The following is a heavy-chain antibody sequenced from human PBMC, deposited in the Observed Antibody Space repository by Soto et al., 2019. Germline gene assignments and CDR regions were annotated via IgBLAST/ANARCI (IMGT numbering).Heavy chain of an antibody. J-gene: IGHJ6*02. CDR3: ARVPSVVVVAATPYYYYGMDV. CDR2: IKQDGSEK. V-gene: IGHV3-7*01. D-gene: IGHD2-15*01. Sequence: PGGSLRLSCAASGFTFSSYWMSWVRQAPGKGLEWVANIKQDGSEKYYVDSVKGRFTISRDNAKNSLYLQMNSLRAEDTAVYYCARVPSVVVVAATPYYYYGMDVWGQGTTVTVSS. CDR1: GFTFSSYW.